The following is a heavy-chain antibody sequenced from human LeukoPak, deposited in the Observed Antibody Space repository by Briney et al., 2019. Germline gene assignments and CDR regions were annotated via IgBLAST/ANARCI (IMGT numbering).Heavy chain of an antibody. V-gene: IGHV3-21*01. D-gene: IGHD6-19*01. CDR2: ISSSSSYI. Sequence: SGGSLRLSCAASGFTFSRYSMNWVRQAPGKGLEWVSSISSSSSYIYYADSVKGRFTISRDNAKNSLYLQMNSLRAEDTAVYYCARDPPQTWQWPDFDYWGQGTLVTVSS. CDR1: GFTFSRYS. J-gene: IGHJ4*02. CDR3: ARDPPQTWQWPDFDY.